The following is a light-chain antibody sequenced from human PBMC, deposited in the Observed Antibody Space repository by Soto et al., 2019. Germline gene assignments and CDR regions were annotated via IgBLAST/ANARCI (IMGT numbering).Light chain of an antibody. CDR3: QQLDSYPRT. J-gene: IGKJ1*01. V-gene: IGKV1-9*01. CDR2: TAS. Sequence: DIQMTQSPSSLSASVGDRLTITCRASQSISSYLAWYQLKPGKAPKLLISTASSLQSGVPSRFSGSGSGTEFTLTISSLQPEDFATYYCQQLDSYPRTFGQGTKVDIK. CDR1: QSISSY.